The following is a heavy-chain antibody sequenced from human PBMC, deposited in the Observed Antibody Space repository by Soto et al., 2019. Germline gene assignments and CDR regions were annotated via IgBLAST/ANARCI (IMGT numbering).Heavy chain of an antibody. J-gene: IGHJ6*02. Sequence: QVQLVESGGGVVQPGRSLRLSCAASGFTFSSYAMHWVRQAPGKGLEWVAVISYDGSNKYYAYSVKGRFTISRDNSKNTLYLQMNSLRAEDTAVYYCARDSVLLWFGENYYYGMDVWGQGTTVTVSS. V-gene: IGHV3-30-3*01. CDR3: ARDSVLLWFGENYYYGMDV. CDR1: GFTFSSYA. CDR2: ISYDGSNK. D-gene: IGHD3-10*01.